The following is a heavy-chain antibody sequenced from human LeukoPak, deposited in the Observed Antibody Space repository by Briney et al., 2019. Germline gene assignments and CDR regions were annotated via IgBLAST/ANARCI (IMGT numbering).Heavy chain of an antibody. Sequence: SETLSLTCTVSGGSISSYYWSWIRQPPGKGLEWIGYIYYSGSTNYNPSLKSRVTISVDTSKNQFSLKLSSVTAADTAVYYCAREDHYGSGSYIDPWGQGTLVTVSS. CDR1: GGSISSYY. CDR2: IYYSGST. CDR3: AREDHYGSGSYIDP. J-gene: IGHJ5*02. V-gene: IGHV4-59*01. D-gene: IGHD3-10*01.